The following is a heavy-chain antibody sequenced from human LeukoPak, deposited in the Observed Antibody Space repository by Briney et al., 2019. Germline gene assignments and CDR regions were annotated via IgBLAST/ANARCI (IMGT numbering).Heavy chain of an antibody. CDR1: GFTFSTYR. Sequence: GGSLRLSCAAYGFTFSTYRMNWVRQAPGKGLEWVSYISSGRTTIYYADSVEGRFTVSRDNAKNSVYLQVNSLRADDTAVYYCARDWTTVTTYPTYFDVWGRGTLVTVSS. J-gene: IGHJ2*01. CDR2: ISSGRTTI. CDR3: ARDWTTVTTYPTYFDV. D-gene: IGHD4-17*01. V-gene: IGHV3-48*01.